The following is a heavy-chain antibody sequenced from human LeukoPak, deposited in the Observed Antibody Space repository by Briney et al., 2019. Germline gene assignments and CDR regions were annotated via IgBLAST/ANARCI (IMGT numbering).Heavy chain of an antibody. CDR1: GFTFSSYT. J-gene: IGHJ4*02. Sequence: GGSLRLSCVASGFTFSSYTMIWVRQAPGKGLEWLSSISSTSSYIYYADSVKGRFTISRDNAKNSLYLQMNSLRAEDTAVYYCVLNYGSGSYYLPLWGQGTLVTVSS. CDR3: VLNYGSGSYYLPL. V-gene: IGHV3-21*01. D-gene: IGHD3-10*01. CDR2: ISSTSSYI.